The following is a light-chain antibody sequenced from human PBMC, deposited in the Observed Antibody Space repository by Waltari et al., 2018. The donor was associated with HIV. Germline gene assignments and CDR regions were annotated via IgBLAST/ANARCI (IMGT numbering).Light chain of an antibody. J-gene: IGLJ1*01. CDR2: DVS. CDR1: SSDVGGYNY. Sequence: QSALTQPASVSGSPGQSITISCTGTSSDVGGYNYVAWYQQHPVKAPKRMIYDVSNRPSVVSNPFSGSTVGNTASLTSSGLQAEDEADYYCSSYTSTYVFGTGTKVTVL. CDR3: SSYTSTYV. V-gene: IGLV2-14*01.